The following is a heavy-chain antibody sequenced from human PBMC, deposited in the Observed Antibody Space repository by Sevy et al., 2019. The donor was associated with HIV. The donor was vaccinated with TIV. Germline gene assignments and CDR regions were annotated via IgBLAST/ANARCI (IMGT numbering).Heavy chain of an antibody. Sequence: SETLSLTCTVSGGSVSSGSYYWSWIRQPPGKGLEWIGYIYYSGSTNYNPSLKSRVTISVDTSKNQFSLKLSSVTAADTAVYYCARDPSVIFHDGMDVWGQGTTVTVSS. CDR3: ARDPSVIFHDGMDV. CDR1: GGSVSSGSYY. J-gene: IGHJ6*02. V-gene: IGHV4-61*01. CDR2: IYYSGST.